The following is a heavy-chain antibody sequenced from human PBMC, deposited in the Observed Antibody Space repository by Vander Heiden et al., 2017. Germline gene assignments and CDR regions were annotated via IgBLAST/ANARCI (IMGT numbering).Heavy chain of an antibody. D-gene: IGHD3-3*02. CDR2: IYPGDSDT. V-gene: IGHV5-51*01. CDR3: ARQDILDYHYHGMDV. J-gene: IGHJ6*02. CDR1: GYSFINYW. Sequence: EVQLVQSGAEVKKPGESLKISCKASGYSFINYWIAWVRQMPGKGLEWMGIIYPGDSDTTYSPSFQGQVTFSADKSISTAYLQWSSLKASDTAMYYCARQDILDYHYHGMDVWGQGTTVTVSS.